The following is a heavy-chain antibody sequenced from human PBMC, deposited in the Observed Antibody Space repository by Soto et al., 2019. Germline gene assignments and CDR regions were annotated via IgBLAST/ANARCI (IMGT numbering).Heavy chain of an antibody. CDR1: GGTFSSYT. CDR2: IIPILGIP. J-gene: IGHJ6*02. V-gene: IGHV1-69*02. Sequence: QVQLVQSGAEVKKPGSSVKVSCKASGGTFSSYTISWVRQAPGQGLEWMGRIIPILGIPNYAQKFQGRVTINEDKSTSTAYMELSSLRSEDTAVYYCARFRGSYGMDVWGQGTTVTVSS. CDR3: ARFRGSYGMDV. D-gene: IGHD3-10*01.